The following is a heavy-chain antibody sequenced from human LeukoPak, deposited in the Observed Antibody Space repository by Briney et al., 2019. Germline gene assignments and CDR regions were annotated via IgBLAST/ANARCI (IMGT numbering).Heavy chain of an antibody. J-gene: IGHJ4*02. V-gene: IGHV3-23*01. CDR2: ISNNGGHT. D-gene: IGHD2-15*01. Sequence: PGGSLRLSCAVSGFTFSSSAMSWVRQAPGKGLEWVSAISNNGGHTYYADSVQGRFTISRDNSKSTLCLQMNSLRAEDTAVYYCAKQLGYCSDGSCYFPYWGQGTLVTVSS. CDR1: GFTFSSSA. CDR3: AKQLGYCSDGSCYFPY.